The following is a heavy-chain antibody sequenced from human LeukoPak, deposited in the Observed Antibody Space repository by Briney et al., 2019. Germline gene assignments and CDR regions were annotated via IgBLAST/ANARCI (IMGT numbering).Heavy chain of an antibody. J-gene: IGHJ4*02. CDR2: INSNSGGT. Sequence: ASVRVSCKASGYTFTDYYMHWVRQAPGQGLEWVGWINSNSGGTNYAQKFQGRVTMTGDTSISAAYMELSRLTSDDAAVYYCARSDASGWKDFWGQGTLVTVSS. D-gene: IGHD6-19*01. CDR1: GYTFTDYY. V-gene: IGHV1-2*02. CDR3: ARSDASGWKDF.